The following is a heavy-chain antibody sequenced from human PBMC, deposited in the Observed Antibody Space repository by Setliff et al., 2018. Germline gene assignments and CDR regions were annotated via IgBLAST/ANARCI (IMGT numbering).Heavy chain of an antibody. CDR2: INPSSGRT. D-gene: IGHD3-22*01. Sequence: ASVKVSCKASGYTFTSHYMHWVRQAPGLGLEWMGTINPSSGRTSYAQKFQGRVTMTRDTSTSTVYTDMSSLRSEDTAVYYCARDVFPYHYEGAFDIWGQGTMVTVSS. CDR1: GYTFTSHY. J-gene: IGHJ3*02. CDR3: ARDVFPYHYEGAFDI. V-gene: IGHV1-46*01.